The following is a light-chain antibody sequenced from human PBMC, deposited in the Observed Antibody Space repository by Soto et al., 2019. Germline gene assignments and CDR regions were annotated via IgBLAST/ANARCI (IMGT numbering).Light chain of an antibody. CDR3: QQANSFRT. CDR2: SAS. CDR1: QSVSGW. Sequence: RMTQSASTVSASVGDTVTVTCRASQSVSGWLAWYQQKPGKAPKLLIYSASNLQSGVPSRFSGSGSGTDFTLTISSLQPEDFATYYCQQANSFRTFGQGTKVDIK. V-gene: IGKV1-12*01. J-gene: IGKJ1*01.